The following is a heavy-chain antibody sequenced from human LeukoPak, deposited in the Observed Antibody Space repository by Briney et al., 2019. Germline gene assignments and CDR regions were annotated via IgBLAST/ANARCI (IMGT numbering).Heavy chain of an antibody. CDR2: INPNSGGT. V-gene: IGHV1-2*02. J-gene: IGHJ4*02. CDR3: ARVRCSGGSCYDY. Sequence: ASVKVSCKASGYTFNTYGITWVRQAPGQGLEWMGWINPNSGGTNYAQKFQGRVTMTRDTSISTAYMELSRLRSDDTAVYYCARVRCSGGSCYDYWGQGTLVTVSS. D-gene: IGHD2-15*01. CDR1: GYTFNTYG.